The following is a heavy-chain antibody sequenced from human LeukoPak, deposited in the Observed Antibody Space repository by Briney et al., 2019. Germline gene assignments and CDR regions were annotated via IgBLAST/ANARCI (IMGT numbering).Heavy chain of an antibody. CDR2: ISSSSTYI. J-gene: IGHJ4*02. V-gene: IGHV3-21*01. D-gene: IGHD3-3*01. CDR3: ARDWSGDDY. Sequence: PSETLSLTCTVSGGSISSGDYYWSWVRQAPGKGLEWVSSISSSSTYIYYVDSVKGRFTISRGDAKNSLYLQMNSLRADDTAVYYCARDWSGDDYWGQGTLVTVSS. CDR1: GGSISSGDYY.